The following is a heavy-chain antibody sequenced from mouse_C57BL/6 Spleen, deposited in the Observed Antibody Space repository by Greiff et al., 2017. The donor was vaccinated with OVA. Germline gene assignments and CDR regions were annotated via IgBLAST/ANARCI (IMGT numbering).Heavy chain of an antibody. Sequence: EVQGVESGGGLVKPGGSLKLSCAASGFTFSSYAMSWVRQTPEKRLEWVATISDGGSYTYYPDNVKGRFIISRDNAKNNLYLQMSHLKSEDTAMYYCAMVTPYYAMDYWGQGTSVTVSS. J-gene: IGHJ4*01. CDR1: GFTFSSYA. V-gene: IGHV5-4*01. CDR3: AMVTPYYAMDY. CDR2: ISDGGSYT. D-gene: IGHD2-1*01.